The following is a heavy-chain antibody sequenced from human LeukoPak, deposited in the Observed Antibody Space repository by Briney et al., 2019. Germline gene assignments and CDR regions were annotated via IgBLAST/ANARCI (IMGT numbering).Heavy chain of an antibody. CDR2: IYSGGST. D-gene: IGHD6-13*01. CDR3: ARGIAGAGTAVLDY. Sequence: GGSLRLSCAASGFTVSSNYMSWVRQAPGKGLEWVSVIYSGGSTYYADSVKGRFTISRDNAKNSLYLQMNSLRAEDTAVYYCARGIAGAGTAVLDYWGQGTLVIVSS. J-gene: IGHJ4*02. CDR1: GFTVSSNY. V-gene: IGHV3-53*01.